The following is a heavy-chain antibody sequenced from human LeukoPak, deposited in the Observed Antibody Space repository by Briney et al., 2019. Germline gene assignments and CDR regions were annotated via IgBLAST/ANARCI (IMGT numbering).Heavy chain of an antibody. Sequence: SETLSLTCAVSGGSISSYYWSWIRQPAGKGLEWIGRIYTSGSTNYNPSLKSRVTMSVDTSKNTFSLKLTSATAADTAVYYCARDWDGWSGYYGWFDPWGQGTLVTVSS. J-gene: IGHJ5*02. CDR1: GGSISSYY. CDR2: IYTSGST. D-gene: IGHD3-3*01. V-gene: IGHV4-4*07. CDR3: ARDWDGWSGYYGWFDP.